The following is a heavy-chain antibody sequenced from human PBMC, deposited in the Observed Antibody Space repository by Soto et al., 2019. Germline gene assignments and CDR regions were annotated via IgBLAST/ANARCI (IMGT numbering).Heavy chain of an antibody. CDR2: IYHSGST. Sequence: SETLSLTCAVSGYSISSGYYWGWIRQPPGKGLEWIGSIYHSGSTYYNPSLKSRVTISVDTSKNQFSLKLSSVTAADTAVYYCARGGVVTPPGRVYYFDYWGQGTLVTVSS. J-gene: IGHJ4*02. CDR3: ARGGVVTPPGRVYYFDY. CDR1: GYSISSGYY. D-gene: IGHD3-3*01. V-gene: IGHV4-38-2*01.